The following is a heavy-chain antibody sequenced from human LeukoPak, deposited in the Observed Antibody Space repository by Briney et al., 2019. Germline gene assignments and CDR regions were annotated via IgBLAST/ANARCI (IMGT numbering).Heavy chain of an antibody. CDR1: GGSISSGGYY. CDR3: ARVPNYYDSSGYRHDAAFDI. D-gene: IGHD3-22*01. Sequence: PSETLSLTCTVSGGSISSGGYYWSWIRQHPGKGLEWIGYIYYSGSTYYNPSLKSRVTISVDTSKNQFSLKLSSVTAADTAVYYCARVPNYYDSSGYRHDAAFDIWGQGTMVTVSS. V-gene: IGHV4-31*03. J-gene: IGHJ3*02. CDR2: IYYSGST.